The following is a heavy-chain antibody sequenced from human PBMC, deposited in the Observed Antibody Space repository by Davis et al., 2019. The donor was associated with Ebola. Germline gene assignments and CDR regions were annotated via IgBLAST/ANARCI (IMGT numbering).Heavy chain of an antibody. CDR3: ANIDGWSFDH. J-gene: IGHJ4*02. V-gene: IGHV3-23*01. CDR1: GFTFSSYQ. D-gene: IGHD6-19*01. Sequence: GGSLRLSCAASGFTFSSYQMTWVRQAPGKGPEWVASISGTGGNTYYADSVKGRFTISRDNSKNTLYLQVNSLRVDDTAVYYCANIDGWSFDHWGQGTLVTVSS. CDR2: ISGTGGNT.